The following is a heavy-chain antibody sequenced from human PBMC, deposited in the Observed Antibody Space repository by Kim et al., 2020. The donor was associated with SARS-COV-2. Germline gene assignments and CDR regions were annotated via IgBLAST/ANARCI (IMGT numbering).Heavy chain of an antibody. J-gene: IGHJ5*02. CDR1: GFIFSDYF. CDR3: VRDSNRVVVVPVVIGQVAETLFDP. V-gene: IGHV3-11*05. D-gene: IGHD2-2*01. CDR2: ISGSGSNT. Sequence: GGSLRLSCTASGFIFSDYFMSWIRQAPGKGLEWVSYISGSGSNTKYADSVKGRFTISRDNAKNSLYLQMNSLRAEDTAVYYCVRDSNRVVVVPVVIGQVAETLFDPWGQGTLVTVSS.